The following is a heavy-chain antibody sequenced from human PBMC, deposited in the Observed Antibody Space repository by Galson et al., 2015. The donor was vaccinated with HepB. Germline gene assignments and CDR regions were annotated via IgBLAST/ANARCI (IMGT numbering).Heavy chain of an antibody. V-gene: IGHV3-21*01. CDR3: ARDRVAAASYYYYGMDV. J-gene: IGHJ6*02. Sequence: SLRLSCAASGFTFSSYSMNWVRQAPGKGLEWVSSISSSSSYIYYADSVKGRFTISRDNAKNSLYLQMNSLRAEDTAVYYCARDRVAAASYYYYGMDVWGQGTTVTVSS. CDR2: ISSSSSYI. D-gene: IGHD6-13*01. CDR1: GFTFSSYS.